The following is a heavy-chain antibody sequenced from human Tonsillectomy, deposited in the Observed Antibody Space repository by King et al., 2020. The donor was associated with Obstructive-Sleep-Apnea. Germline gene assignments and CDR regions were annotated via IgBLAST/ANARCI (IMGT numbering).Heavy chain of an antibody. CDR3: ARLAYGSGVSFDY. J-gene: IGHJ4*02. Sequence: QLQESGPGLVKPSQTLSLTCTVSGGCISSGDYYWSWIRQHPGKGLEWIGHIHYIGSTYYNPPLRSRVTISVDTSQNQFSLKLSSVTAADTAVYYCARLAYGSGVSFDYWGQGTLVTVSS. CDR2: IHYIGST. CDR1: GGCISSGDYY. V-gene: IGHV4-31*03. D-gene: IGHD3-10*01.